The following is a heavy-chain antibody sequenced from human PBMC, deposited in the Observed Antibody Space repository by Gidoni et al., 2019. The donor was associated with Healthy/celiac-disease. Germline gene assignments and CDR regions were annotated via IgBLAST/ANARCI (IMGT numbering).Heavy chain of an antibody. CDR2: IGTAGAT. J-gene: IGHJ6*02. D-gene: IGHD3-10*01. V-gene: IGHV3-13*01. CDR1: GCTVSSYG. Sequence: EVQLVESGGGLVQPGGSMRLSCAASGCTVSSYGMHWVRQATGKGPEWVSAIGTAGATYYPGSVKGRFTISRENAKNSLYLQMNSLRAGDTAVYYCARDYKFWNYGSGSHTRDYYYYYGMDVWGQGTTVTVSS. CDR3: ARDYKFWNYGSGSHTRDYYYYYGMDV.